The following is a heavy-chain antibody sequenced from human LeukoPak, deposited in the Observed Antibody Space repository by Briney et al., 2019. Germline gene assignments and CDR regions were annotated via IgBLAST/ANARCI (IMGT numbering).Heavy chain of an antibody. CDR1: GYTFKDYY. Sequence: PRASVKVSCKASGYTFKDYYLHWVRQAPGQGLEWMGWIDPSGGTNYAQKFRGRVTMTRDTSTSTAYVELATLRSDDTAVFYCVRDSHEPMVDLDYWGQGTLVTVSS. CDR2: IDPSGGT. CDR3: VRDSHEPMVDLDY. V-gene: IGHV1-2*02. D-gene: IGHD4/OR15-4a*01. J-gene: IGHJ4*02.